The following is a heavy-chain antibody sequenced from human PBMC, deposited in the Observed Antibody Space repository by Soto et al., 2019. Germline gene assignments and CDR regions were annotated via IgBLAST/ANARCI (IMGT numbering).Heavy chain of an antibody. V-gene: IGHV4-34*01. Sequence: PSETLSLTCAVYGGSFSGYYWSWIRQPPGKGLEWIGEINHSGSTNYNPSLKSRVTISVDTSKNQFSLKLSSVTAADTAVYYCARAGYSSGWFKGWFDPWGQGTLVTVSS. CDR1: GGSFSGYY. D-gene: IGHD6-19*01. CDR3: ARAGYSSGWFKGWFDP. J-gene: IGHJ5*02. CDR2: INHSGST.